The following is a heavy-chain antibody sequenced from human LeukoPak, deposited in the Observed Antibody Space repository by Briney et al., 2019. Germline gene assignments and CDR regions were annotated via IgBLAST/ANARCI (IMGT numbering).Heavy chain of an antibody. D-gene: IGHD4-23*01. CDR3: ARDPLNEGNHLDY. J-gene: IGHJ4*02. CDR2: IYYSGST. V-gene: IGHV4-30-4*01. Sequence: NTSETLSLTCTVSGGSISSGDYYWSWIRQPPGKGLEWIGYIYYSGSTYYNPSLKSRVTISVDTSKNQFSLKLSSVTAADTAVYYCARDPLNEGNHLDYWGQGTLVTVSS. CDR1: GGSISSGDYY.